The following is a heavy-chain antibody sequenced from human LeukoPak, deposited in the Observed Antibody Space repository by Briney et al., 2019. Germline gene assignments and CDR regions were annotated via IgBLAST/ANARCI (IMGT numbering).Heavy chain of an antibody. D-gene: IGHD6-19*01. V-gene: IGHV3-30-3*01. Sequence: GGSLRLSCAASGFTFSSYAMHWVRQAPGKGLEWVAVISYDGSNKYYADSVKGRFTISRDNSKNTLYLQMNSLRAEDTAVYYCSRDSPGVAVAGTFDYWGQGTLVTVSS. CDR3: SRDSPGVAVAGTFDY. J-gene: IGHJ4*02. CDR2: ISYDGSNK. CDR1: GFTFSSYA.